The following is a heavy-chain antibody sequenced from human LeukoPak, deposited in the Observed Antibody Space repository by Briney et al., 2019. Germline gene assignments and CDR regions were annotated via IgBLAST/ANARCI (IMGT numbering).Heavy chain of an antibody. CDR3: ARWDHQLLSYGMDV. CDR1: GYTFTCYY. CDR2: INPNSGGT. J-gene: IGHJ6*02. Sequence: ASVKVSCKASGYTFTCYYMHWVRQAPGQGLEWMGWINPNSGGTNYAQKFQGWVTMTRDTSISTAYMELSRLRSDDTAVYYCARWDHQLLSYGMDVWGQGTTVTVSS. D-gene: IGHD2-2*01. V-gene: IGHV1-2*04.